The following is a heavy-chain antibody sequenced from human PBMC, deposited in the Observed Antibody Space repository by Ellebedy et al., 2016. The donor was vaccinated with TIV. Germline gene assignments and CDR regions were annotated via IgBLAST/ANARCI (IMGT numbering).Heavy chain of an antibody. Sequence: ASVKVSCXASGYTFTSYYMHWVRQAPGQGLEWMGIINPSGGSTSYAQKFQGRVTMTRDTSTSTVYMELRSLRSDDTAVYYCARDEGRITIFGVVIPNWFDPWGQGTLVTVSS. D-gene: IGHD3-3*01. CDR2: INPSGGST. CDR3: ARDEGRITIFGVVIPNWFDP. J-gene: IGHJ5*02. CDR1: GYTFTSYY. V-gene: IGHV1-46*01.